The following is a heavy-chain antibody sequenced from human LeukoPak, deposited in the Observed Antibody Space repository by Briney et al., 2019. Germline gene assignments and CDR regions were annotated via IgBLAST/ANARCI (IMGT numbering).Heavy chain of an antibody. Sequence: PSETLSLTCAAYGGSFSGYYWSWIRQPPGKGLEWIGEINHSGSTNYNPSLKSRVTISVDTSKNQFSLKLSSVTAADTAVYYCARVPFSGSPTAWGQGTLVTVSS. J-gene: IGHJ4*02. CDR3: ARVPFSGSPTA. V-gene: IGHV4-34*01. D-gene: IGHD1-26*01. CDR2: INHSGST. CDR1: GGSFSGYY.